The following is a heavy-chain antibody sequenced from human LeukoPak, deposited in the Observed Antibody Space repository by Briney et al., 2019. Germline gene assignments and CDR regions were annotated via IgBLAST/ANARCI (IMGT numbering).Heavy chain of an antibody. V-gene: IGHV4-4*07. Sequence: SETLSLTCTVSGGSISSYYWSWIRQPAGKGLEWIGRIYTSGSTNYNPSLKSRVTISVDTSKNQFSLKLSSVTAADTAVYYCARGRPIAAAGRGPYYYYYYMDVWGKGTTVTVSS. CDR1: GGSISSYY. J-gene: IGHJ6*03. D-gene: IGHD6-13*01. CDR3: ARGRPIAAAGRGPYYYYYYMDV. CDR2: IYTSGST.